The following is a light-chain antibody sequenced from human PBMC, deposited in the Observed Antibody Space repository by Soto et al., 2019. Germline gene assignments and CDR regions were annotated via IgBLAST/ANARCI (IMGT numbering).Light chain of an antibody. V-gene: IGKV3-20*01. CDR2: GAS. CDR1: QSVSSSY. J-gene: IGKJ1*01. Sequence: EIELTQSPGTLSLSPGERATLSCRASQSVSSSYLAWYQQKPGQAPRLLIYGASSRATGIPDRFSGSGSGTDFTLTISRLEPDDFAVYYCQQYGSSPRTFGQGTKVEIK. CDR3: QQYGSSPRT.